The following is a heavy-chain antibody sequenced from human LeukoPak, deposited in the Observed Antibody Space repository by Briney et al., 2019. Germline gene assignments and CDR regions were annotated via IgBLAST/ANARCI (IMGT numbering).Heavy chain of an antibody. D-gene: IGHD3-22*01. CDR1: GASINSGSYY. CDR2: IYASGNT. Sequence: SETLSLTCTVSGASINSGSYYWTWIRQPAGKGLEWIGRIYASGNTDYSPSLKSRLTISLDTSKNQFSLRLSSVTAADTAVYYCARVVVITLGAFDIWGQGTMVTVSS. CDR3: ARVVVITLGAFDI. J-gene: IGHJ3*02. V-gene: IGHV4-61*02.